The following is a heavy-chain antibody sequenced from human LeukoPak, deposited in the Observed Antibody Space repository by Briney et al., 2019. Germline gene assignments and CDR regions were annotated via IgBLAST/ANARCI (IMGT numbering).Heavy chain of an antibody. V-gene: IGHV4-59*01. CDR3: ARGPYGSGTAYYFDY. J-gene: IGHJ4*02. CDR1: GGSISSYY. CDR2: IYYSGST. Sequence: PSETLSLTCTVSGGSISSYYWSWIRQPPGKGLEWIGYIYYSGSTNYNPSLKSRVTISVDTSKNQFSLKLSSVTAADTAVYYCARGPYGSGTAYYFDYWGQGTLVTVSS. D-gene: IGHD3-10*01.